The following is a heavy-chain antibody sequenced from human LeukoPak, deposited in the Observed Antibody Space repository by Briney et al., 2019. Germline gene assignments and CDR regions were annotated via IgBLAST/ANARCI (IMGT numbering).Heavy chain of an antibody. CDR3: ARDLYGIAAAGTNWYFDL. CDR1: GGTFSSYA. D-gene: IGHD6-13*01. J-gene: IGHJ2*01. CDR2: IIPIFGTA. Sequence: VASVKVSCEASGGTFSSYAISWVRQAPGQGLEWMGGIIPIFGTANYAQKFQGRVTITADESTSTAYMELSSLRSEDTAVYYCARDLYGIAAAGTNWYFDLWGRGTLVTVSS. V-gene: IGHV1-69*13.